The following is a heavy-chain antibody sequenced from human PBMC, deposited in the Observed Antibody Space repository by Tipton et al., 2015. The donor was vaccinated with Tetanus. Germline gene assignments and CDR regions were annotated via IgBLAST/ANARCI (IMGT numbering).Heavy chain of an antibody. V-gene: IGHV3-74*01. CDR2: ITPDGGTT. CDR3: TRDYNGLSS. J-gene: IGHJ4*02. CDR1: GFTFSGSS. Sequence: SLRLSCVVSGFTFSGSSMDWVRQAPGKGLLWVSRITPDGGTTTYADSVKGRFTISRDNTKNTLYLQMNSLRVEDTAFYFCTRDYNGLSSWGQGTLVTVSS. D-gene: IGHD1-1*01.